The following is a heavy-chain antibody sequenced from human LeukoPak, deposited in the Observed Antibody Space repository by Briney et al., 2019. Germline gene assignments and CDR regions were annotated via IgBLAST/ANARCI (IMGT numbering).Heavy chain of an antibody. CDR2: ISSSSSYI. CDR3: AATATKVWFGELFVFDY. Sequence: RGSLRLSCAASGFTFSSYSMNWVRQAPGKGLEWVSSISSSSSYIYYADSVRGRFTISRDNAKNSLYLQMNSLRAEDTAVYYCAATATKVWFGELFVFDYWGQGTLVTVSS. V-gene: IGHV3-21*01. CDR1: GFTFSSYS. D-gene: IGHD3-10*01. J-gene: IGHJ4*02.